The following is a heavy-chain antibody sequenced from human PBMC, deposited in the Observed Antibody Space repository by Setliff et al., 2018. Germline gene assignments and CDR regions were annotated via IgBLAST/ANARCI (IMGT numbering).Heavy chain of an antibody. CDR3: TRDIVVFTDIDYYYSGMDV. CDR1: GYTFTSYD. D-gene: IGHD2-21*01. J-gene: IGHJ6*02. Sequence: GASVKVSCKASGYTFTSYDINWVRQATGQGLEWMGWINTGNANTKYSQKFQGRVTITADKSTSTAHMELSTLRSEDTAVYYCTRDIVVFTDIDYYYSGMDVWGQGTTVTVSS. CDR2: INTGNANT. V-gene: IGHV1-3*04.